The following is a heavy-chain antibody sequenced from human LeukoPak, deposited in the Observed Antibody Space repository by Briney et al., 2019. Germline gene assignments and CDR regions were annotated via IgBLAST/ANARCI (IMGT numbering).Heavy chain of an antibody. CDR2: IRDNESDK. Sequence: GGSLRLSCAASGFTFSTYGMHWVRQAPGKGLEWVAFIRDNESDKYYADSVKGRFTISRDNSKNTLYLQMNSLRSQDAAVYYCARGAINPLLYYFDYWGQGTLVTVSS. V-gene: IGHV3-30*02. CDR1: GFTFSTYG. D-gene: IGHD2-21*01. CDR3: ARGAINPLLYYFDY. J-gene: IGHJ4*02.